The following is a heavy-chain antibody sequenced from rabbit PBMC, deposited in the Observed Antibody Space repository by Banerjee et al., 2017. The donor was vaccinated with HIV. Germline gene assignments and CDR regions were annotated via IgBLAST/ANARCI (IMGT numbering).Heavy chain of an antibody. J-gene: IGHJ4*01. CDR1: GFSFSYSNR. V-gene: IGHV1S40*01. D-gene: IGHD4-1*01. CDR2: IGTGSSAGS. CDR3: ARAYNSGWGGYFNL. Sequence: QSLEESGGDLVKPGASLTLTCTASGFSFSYSNRMCWVRQAPGKGLEWIGCIGTGSSAGSYYATWARGRFTITKTSSTTVTLQMTSLTPADTATYFCARAYNSGWGGYFNLWGPGTLVTVS.